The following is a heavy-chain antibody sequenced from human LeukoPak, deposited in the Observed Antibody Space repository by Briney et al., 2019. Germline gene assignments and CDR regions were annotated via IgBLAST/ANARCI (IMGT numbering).Heavy chain of an antibody. V-gene: IGHV3-23*02. CDR3: AKLVQSWGGLDY. Sequence: PGGSLRLSCAASGFNFITAAMTWVRQAPGKGLEWVSGISGSGDLTDYGDSVKGRFTISRDNSKNTLYLQMNSLRAEDTAVYYCAKLVQSWGGLDYWGQGTLVTVSS. D-gene: IGHD7-27*01. CDR1: GFNFITAA. J-gene: IGHJ4*02. CDR2: ISGSGDLT.